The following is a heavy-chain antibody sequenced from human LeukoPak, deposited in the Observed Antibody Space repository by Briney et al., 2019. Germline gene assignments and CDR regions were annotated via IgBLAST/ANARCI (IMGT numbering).Heavy chain of an antibody. D-gene: IGHD3-3*02. CDR2: ISSSSSTI. CDR3: ARDHPLSSSIRFDP. CDR1: GFTFSSYS. J-gene: IGHJ5*02. Sequence: GGSLRLSCAASGFTFSSYSMNWVRQAPGKGLEWVSYISSSSSTIYYADSVKGRFTISRDNAKNSLYLQMNSLRAEDTAVYYCARDHPLSSSIRFDPWGQGTLVTVSS. V-gene: IGHV3-48*04.